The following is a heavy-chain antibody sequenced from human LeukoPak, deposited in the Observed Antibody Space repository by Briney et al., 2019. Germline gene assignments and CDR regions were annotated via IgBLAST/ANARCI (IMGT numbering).Heavy chain of an antibody. Sequence: PSETLSLTCTVSGASINNYYWSWLRQPAGKGLEWIGRIYTRGSTNYNPSLKSRVTMSVDTSKNQFSLKLSSVTAADTAVYYCARGRYCSADICSGGDAFDIWGQGTMVSVSS. CDR3: ARGRYCSADICSGGDAFDI. J-gene: IGHJ3*02. CDR2: IYTRGST. V-gene: IGHV4-4*07. D-gene: IGHD2-15*01. CDR1: GASINNYY.